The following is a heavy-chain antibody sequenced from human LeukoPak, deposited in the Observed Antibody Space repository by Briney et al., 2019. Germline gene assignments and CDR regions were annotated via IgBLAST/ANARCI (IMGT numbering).Heavy chain of an antibody. Sequence: ASVKVSCKASGYTFTGYYMHWVRPAPGRGLEWMGWINPNSGGTNYAQKFQGRVTMTRDTSISTAYMELSRLRSDDTAVYYCARVSLGYDYVWGSYQDWGQGTLVTVSS. CDR2: INPNSGGT. J-gene: IGHJ4*02. CDR1: GYTFTGYY. CDR3: ARVSLGYDYVWGSYQD. D-gene: IGHD3-16*02. V-gene: IGHV1-2*02.